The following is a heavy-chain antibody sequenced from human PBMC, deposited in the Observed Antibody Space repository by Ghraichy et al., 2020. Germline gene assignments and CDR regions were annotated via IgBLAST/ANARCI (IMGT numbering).Heavy chain of an antibody. V-gene: IGHV3-7*03. CDR1: GLIFGSYW. CDR2: INQNGREK. CDR3: SSGDTFDI. D-gene: IGHD3-10*01. J-gene: IGHJ3*02. Sequence: GGSLRLSCVASGLIFGSYWMTWVRQAPGKGLEWVANINQNGREKYYAGSVKGRFTISRDNAKSSLYLQLNNLSAEDTAVYYCSSGDTFDIWGRGTMVTVSS.